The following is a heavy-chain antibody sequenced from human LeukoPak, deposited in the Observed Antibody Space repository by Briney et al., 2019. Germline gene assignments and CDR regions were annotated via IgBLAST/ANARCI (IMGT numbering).Heavy chain of an antibody. J-gene: IGHJ4*02. CDR3: AKGIAVATSYFDY. Sequence: GGSLRLSCAASGFTLNRYPVSWVRQAPGKGLEGVSTIGAGGGGTYYADYVKGRFTFSTDNSKNTLYLQMNSLKAEDTAVYYCAKGIAVATSYFDYWGQGTLVTVSS. V-gene: IGHV3-23*01. CDR1: GFTLNRYP. D-gene: IGHD6-19*01. CDR2: IGAGGGGT.